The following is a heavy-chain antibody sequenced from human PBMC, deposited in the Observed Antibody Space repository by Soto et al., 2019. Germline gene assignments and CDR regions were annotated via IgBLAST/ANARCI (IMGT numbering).Heavy chain of an antibody. D-gene: IGHD3-22*01. V-gene: IGHV4-39*01. CDR1: SAPVSSSTYT. CDR3: ARAHGVVVIDY. J-gene: IGHJ4*02. Sequence: PSETLSLTYTVSSAPVSSSTYTWGWIRQPPGKGLEWIGSIYYSGSTYYNPSLKSRVTISVDTSKNQFSLKLSSVTAADTAVYYCARAHGVVVIDYWGQGTLVTVSS. CDR2: IYYSGST.